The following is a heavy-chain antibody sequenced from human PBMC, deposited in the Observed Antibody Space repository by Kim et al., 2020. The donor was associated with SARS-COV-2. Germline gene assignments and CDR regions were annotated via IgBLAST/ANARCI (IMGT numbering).Heavy chain of an antibody. Sequence: SETLSLTCTVSGGSVSSGSYYWSWIRQPPGKGLEWIGYIYYSGSTNYNPSLKSRVTISVDTSKNQFSLKLSSVTAADTAVYYCARAAAAGWVSIDYWGQGTLVTVSS. CDR3: ARAAAAGWVSIDY. D-gene: IGHD6-13*01. J-gene: IGHJ4*02. CDR2: IYYSGST. CDR1: GGSVSSGSYY. V-gene: IGHV4-61*01.